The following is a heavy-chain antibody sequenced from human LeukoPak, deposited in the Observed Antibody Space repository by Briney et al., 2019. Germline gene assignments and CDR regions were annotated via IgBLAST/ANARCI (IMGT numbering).Heavy chain of an antibody. D-gene: IGHD2-2*01. CDR3: ARDELSGIPAAKYYYYGMDV. CDR1: GGSISSSSYY. CDR2: IYYSGST. Sequence: SETLSLTCTVSGGSISSSSYYWGWIRQPPGKGLEWIGSIYYSGSTYYNPSLKSRVTISVDTSKNQFSLKLSSVTAADTAVYYCARDELSGIPAAKYYYYGMDVWGQGTTVTVSS. V-gene: IGHV4-39*07. J-gene: IGHJ6*02.